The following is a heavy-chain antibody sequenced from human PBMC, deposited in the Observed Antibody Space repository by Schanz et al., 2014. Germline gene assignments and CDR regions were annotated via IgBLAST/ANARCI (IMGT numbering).Heavy chain of an antibody. Sequence: QAQLMESGGGVVQPGTSLILSCSVSGFSLNTYGIHWFRQPAGKGLEWVAVIWNNGVTKYYADSVKGRFTISRDNSKNTLYLHMNTLRSEDTAVYYCAKDPSHGDYDYYFDYWGQGTLVTVSS. CDR2: IWNNGVTK. CDR1: GFSLNTYG. CDR3: AKDPSHGDYDYYFDY. D-gene: IGHD3-22*01. J-gene: IGHJ4*02. V-gene: IGHV3-33*06.